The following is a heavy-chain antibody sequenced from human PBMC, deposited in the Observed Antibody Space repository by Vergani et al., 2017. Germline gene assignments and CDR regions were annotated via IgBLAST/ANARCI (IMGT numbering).Heavy chain of an antibody. CDR3: ARVRRVGAIDY. V-gene: IGHV1-46*01. CDR1: GYTFTSYY. J-gene: IGHJ4*02. D-gene: IGHD1-26*01. Sequence: QVQLVQSGAEVKKPGASVKVSCKASGYTFTSYYMHCVRQAPVQGLEWMGIINPSGGSTSYAQKFQGRGTMTRDTSTSTVYMELSSLRSEDTAVYYCARVRRVGAIDYWGQGTLVTVSS. CDR2: INPSGGST.